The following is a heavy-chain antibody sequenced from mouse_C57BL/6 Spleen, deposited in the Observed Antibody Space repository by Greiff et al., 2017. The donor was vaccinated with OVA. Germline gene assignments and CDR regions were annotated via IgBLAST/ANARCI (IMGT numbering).Heavy chain of an antibody. Sequence: QVQLKQSGAELVRPGTSVKVSCKASGYAFTNYLIEWVKQRPGQGLEWIGVINPGSGGTNYNEKFKGKATLTADKSSSTAYMQLSSLTSEDSAVYFCARGGQSGYYYAMDYWGQGTSVTVSS. CDR2: INPGSGGT. J-gene: IGHJ4*01. CDR1: GYAFTNYL. D-gene: IGHD1-3*01. V-gene: IGHV1-54*01. CDR3: ARGGQSGYYYAMDY.